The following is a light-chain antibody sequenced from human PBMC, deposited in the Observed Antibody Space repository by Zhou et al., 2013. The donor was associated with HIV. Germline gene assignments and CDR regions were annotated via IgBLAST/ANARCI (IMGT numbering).Light chain of an antibody. J-gene: IGKJ5*01. CDR3: QQYGSSLPIT. Sequence: ETVLTQSPDTLSLSPGERATLSCRTSQSIGSSYLAWYQQKPGQGPRLLIYGASSRAAGIPDRFSGSGSGTDFTLTISRLEPEDFAVYYCQQYGSSLPITFGQGTRLEIK. CDR2: GAS. V-gene: IGKV3-20*01. CDR1: QSIGSSY.